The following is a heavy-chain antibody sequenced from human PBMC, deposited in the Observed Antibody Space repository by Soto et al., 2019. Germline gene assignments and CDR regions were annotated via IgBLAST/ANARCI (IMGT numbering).Heavy chain of an antibody. CDR2: INPAGNVQ. V-gene: IGHV3-7*01. J-gene: IGHJ3*02. Sequence: VQLVESGGGLVQPGESLRLSCAASGLTCSISWMTWVRQAPGEGLEWVSNINPAGNVQQYADSVKERFTISRDNAKNSLFLQMSGLRVEDTAVDYCATANTPYACYMWGQGTMVTVSS. CDR3: ATANTPYACYM. CDR1: GLTCSISW.